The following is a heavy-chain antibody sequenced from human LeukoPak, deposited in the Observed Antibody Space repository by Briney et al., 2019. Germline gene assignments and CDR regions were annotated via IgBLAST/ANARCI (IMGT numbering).Heavy chain of an antibody. J-gene: IGHJ3*02. CDR3: ARDQGFLERNDAFDI. Sequence: ASVKVSCKASGYPFTGYYMHWVRQAHGQGLEWMAWINPNSGGTNYAQKFQGRVTMTRDMSTSTVYMELSSLRSEDTAVYYCARDQGFLERNDAFDIWGQGTMVTVSS. CDR1: GYPFTGYY. V-gene: IGHV1-2*02. CDR2: INPNSGGT. D-gene: IGHD3-3*01.